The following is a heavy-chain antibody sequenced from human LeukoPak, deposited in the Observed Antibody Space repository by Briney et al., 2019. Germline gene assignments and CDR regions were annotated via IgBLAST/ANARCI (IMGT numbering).Heavy chain of an antibody. J-gene: IGHJ4*02. CDR2: ISGSGGST. V-gene: IGHV3-23*01. Sequence: GGSLRLSCAASGFTFSSYGMSWVRQAPGKGLEWVSAISGSGGSTYYADSVKGRFTISRDVSKNTLYLQMNSLRAEDTAVYYCANHVDSSGWYGFDCWGQGTLVAVSS. D-gene: IGHD6-19*01. CDR1: GFTFSSYG. CDR3: ANHVDSSGWYGFDC.